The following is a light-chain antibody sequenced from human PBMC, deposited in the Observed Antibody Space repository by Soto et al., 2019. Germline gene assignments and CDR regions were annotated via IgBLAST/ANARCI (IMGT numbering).Light chain of an antibody. CDR3: RSYTSSSTRV. Sequence: QSVLTQPASVSGSPGQSITISCTGTSSDVGGYNYVSWYQQHPGKAPKLMIYEVSNRPSGVSNRFSGSKSGNTASLPISGLQAEDEADSYCRSYTSSSTRVFGGGTKLTVL. CDR1: SSDVGGYNY. J-gene: IGLJ3*02. V-gene: IGLV2-14*01. CDR2: EVS.